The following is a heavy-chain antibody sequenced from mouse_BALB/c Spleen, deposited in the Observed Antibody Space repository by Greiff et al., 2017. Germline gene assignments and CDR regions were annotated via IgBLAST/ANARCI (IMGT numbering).Heavy chain of an antibody. V-gene: IGHV1-7*01. D-gene: IGHD3-1*01. CDR1: GYTFTSYW. CDR2: INPSTGYT. CDR3: ARYSSGYVGFDY. Sequence: QVQLQQSGAELAKPGASVKMSCKASGYTFTSYWMHWVKQRPGQGLEWIGYINPSTGYTEYNQKFKDKATLTADKSSSTAYMQLSSLTSEDSAVYYCARYSSGYVGFDYWGQGTTLTVSS. J-gene: IGHJ2*01.